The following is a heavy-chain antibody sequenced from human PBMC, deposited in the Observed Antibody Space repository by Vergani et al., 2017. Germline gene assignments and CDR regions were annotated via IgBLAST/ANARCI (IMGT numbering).Heavy chain of an antibody. D-gene: IGHD3-16*01. CDR1: GFTFSSYG. CDR3: ARDRGGDGVIHWFDP. V-gene: IGHV3-33*01. Sequence: QVQLVESGGGVVQPGRSLRLSCAASGFTFSSYGMHWVRQAPGKGLEWVAVIWYDGSNKYYADSVKGRFTISRDNSKNTLYLQMNSLRAEDTAVYYCARDRGGDGVIHWFDPWGQGTLVTVSS. CDR2: IWYDGSNK. J-gene: IGHJ5*02.